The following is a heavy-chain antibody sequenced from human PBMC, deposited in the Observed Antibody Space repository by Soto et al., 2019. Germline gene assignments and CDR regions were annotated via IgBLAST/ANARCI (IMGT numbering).Heavy chain of an antibody. CDR1: GGSISSYY. CDR3: ARVPYDFWSGYYMEFDF. D-gene: IGHD3-3*01. J-gene: IGHJ4*02. CDR2: IYYSGST. V-gene: IGHV4-59*01. Sequence: PSETLSLTCTVSGGSISSYYWSWIRQPPGKGLEWIGYIYYSGSTNYNPSLKSRVTISVDTSKNQFSLKLSSVTAADTAVYYCARVPYDFWSGYYMEFDFWGQGTLVTVSS.